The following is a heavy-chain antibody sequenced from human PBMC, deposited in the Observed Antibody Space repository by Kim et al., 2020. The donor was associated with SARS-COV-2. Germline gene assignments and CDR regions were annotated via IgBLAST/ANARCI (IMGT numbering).Heavy chain of an antibody. Sequence: ASVKVSCKASGYTFTGYYMHWVRQAPGQGLEWMGWINPNSGGTNYAQKFQGRVTMTRDTSISTAYMELSRLRSDDTAVYYCARDGFSSGYQQGFDPWGQGTLVTVSS. CDR1: GYTFTGYY. V-gene: IGHV1-2*02. D-gene: IGHD3-22*01. J-gene: IGHJ5*02. CDR2: INPNSGGT. CDR3: ARDGFSSGYQQGFDP.